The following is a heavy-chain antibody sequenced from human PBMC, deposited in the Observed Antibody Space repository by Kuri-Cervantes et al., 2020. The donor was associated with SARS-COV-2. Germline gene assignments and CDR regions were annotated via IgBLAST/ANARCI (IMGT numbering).Heavy chain of an antibody. J-gene: IGHJ3*02. D-gene: IGHD2-2*02. CDR2: INSDGSST. CDR1: GFTFSSYW. V-gene: IGHV3-74*01. Sequence: GGSLRLSCVASGFTFSSYWMHWVRQAPGKGLVWVSRINSDGSSTSYADSVKGRFTISRDNAKNTLYLQMNSLRAEDTAVYYCARAPAAIIDGLTADAFDIWGQGTMVTVSS. CDR3: ARAPAAIIDGLTADAFDI.